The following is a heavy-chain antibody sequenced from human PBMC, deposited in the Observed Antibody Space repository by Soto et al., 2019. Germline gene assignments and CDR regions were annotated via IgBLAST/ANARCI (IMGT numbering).Heavy chain of an antibody. J-gene: IGHJ5*02. D-gene: IGHD3-9*01. CDR3: ARHEGRTGPDQ. CDR2: IFHDGNT. Sequence: PSETLSLTCAVSGASIGSGGWWSWVRQPPGRGLEWIAEIFHDGNTNYSPSLKSPVTISVDKSQNQFSLNVYSVTAADTAGYYCARHEGRTGPDQWGQGTLVTVSS. V-gene: IGHV4-4*02. CDR1: GASIGSGGW.